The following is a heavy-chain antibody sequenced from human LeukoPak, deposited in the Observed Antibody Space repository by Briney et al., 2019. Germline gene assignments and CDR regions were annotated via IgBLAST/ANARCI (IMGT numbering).Heavy chain of an antibody. J-gene: IGHJ4*02. V-gene: IGHV3-23*01. CDR3: ASERMGFLIHY. CDR1: GFTFSSYA. CDR2: ISGSGGST. D-gene: IGHD1-1*01. Sequence: GGSLRLSCAASGFTFSSYAMSWVRQAPGKGLEWVSAISGSGGSTYYADSVKGRFTISRDNSKNTLYLQMNSLRAEDTAVYYWASERMGFLIHYWGQGTLVTVSS.